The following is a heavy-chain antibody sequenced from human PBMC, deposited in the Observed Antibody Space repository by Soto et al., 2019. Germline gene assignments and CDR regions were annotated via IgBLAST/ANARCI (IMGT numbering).Heavy chain of an antibody. CDR2: ISYDGSNK. D-gene: IGHD3-3*01. CDR1: GFTFSSYA. CDR3: ARGFYDFWSGYNWFDP. J-gene: IGHJ5*02. Sequence: ESGGGVVQPGRSLRLSCAASGFTFSSYAMHWVRQAPGKGLEWVAVISYDGSNKYYADSVKGRFTISRDNSKNTLYLQMNSLRAEDTAVYYCARGFYDFWSGYNWFDPWGQGTLVTVSS. V-gene: IGHV3-30-3*01.